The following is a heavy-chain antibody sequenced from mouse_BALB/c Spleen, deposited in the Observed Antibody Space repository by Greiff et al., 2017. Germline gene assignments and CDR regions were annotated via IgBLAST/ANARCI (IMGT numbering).Heavy chain of an antibody. CDR2: IDPANGNT. D-gene: IGHD3-1*01. CDR3: ARRSSGYPTWFAY. V-gene: IGHV14-3*02. J-gene: IGHJ3*01. Sequence: DVKLQESGAALVKPGASVKLSCTASGFNIQDTYMHWVQQRPEQGLEWIGRIDPANGNTKYDPKFQGKATITADTSSNTAYLQLSSLTSEDTAVYYCARRSSGYPTWFAYWGQGTLVTVSA. CDR1: GFNIQDTY.